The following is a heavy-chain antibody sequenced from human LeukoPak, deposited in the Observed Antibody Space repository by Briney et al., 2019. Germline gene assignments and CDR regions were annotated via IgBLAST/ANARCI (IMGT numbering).Heavy chain of an antibody. V-gene: IGHV4-34*01. D-gene: IGHD2-15*01. CDR2: INHSGST. CDR3: ARAPLEDGVVVAANWFDP. CDR1: GGSFSGYY. J-gene: IGHJ5*02. Sequence: SETLSLTCAVYGGSFSGYYWSWIRQPPGKGLEWIGEINHSGSTNYNPSLKSRVTISVDTSKNQFSLKLSSVTAADTAVYYCARAPLEDGVVVAANWFDPWGQGTLVTVSS.